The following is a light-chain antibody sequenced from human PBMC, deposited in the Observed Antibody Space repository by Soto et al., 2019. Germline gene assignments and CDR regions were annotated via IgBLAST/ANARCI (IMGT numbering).Light chain of an antibody. V-gene: IGLV4-69*01. CDR2: LNSDGSH. Sequence: QLVLTQSPSASASLGASVKLTCTLSSGHSSYAIAWHQQQPEKGPRYLMKLNSDGSHSKGDGIPDRFSGSSSGAERYLTISSLQSEDDADYYCQTWGSGIHVLFGGGTKLTVL. CDR3: QTWGSGIHVL. CDR1: SGHSSYA. J-gene: IGLJ2*01.